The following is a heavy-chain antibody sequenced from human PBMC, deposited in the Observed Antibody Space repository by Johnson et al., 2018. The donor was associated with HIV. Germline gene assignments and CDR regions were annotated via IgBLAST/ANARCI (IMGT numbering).Heavy chain of an antibody. J-gene: IGHJ3*02. CDR3: AREGSSSSDDAFDI. D-gene: IGHD6-6*01. CDR1: GFTFNTYG. V-gene: IGHV3-33*08. Sequence: VQLVESGGGLVQRGGSLRLSCAASGFTFNTYGIHWVRQAPGKGLEWVAVIWYDGSTKYYADSVKGRFTISRDNSKNTLYLQMNSLRAEDTAVYYCAREGSSSSDDAFDIWGQGTMVTVSS. CDR2: IWYDGSTK.